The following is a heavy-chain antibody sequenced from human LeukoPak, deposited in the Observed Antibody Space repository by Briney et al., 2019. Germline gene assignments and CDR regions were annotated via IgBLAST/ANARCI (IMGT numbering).Heavy chain of an antibody. D-gene: IGHD4-17*01. V-gene: IGHV5-51*01. CDR2: IYPGDSDT. CDR3: TAGFTVATTAA. Sequence: GESLKISCKGSGYSLTSYWIAWVRQKPGKGLEWMGIIYPGDSDTRYSPSIQGQVTISADTSITTAYLQWSSLTASDTAMYYCTAGFTVATTAAWGQGTLVTVSS. J-gene: IGHJ5*02. CDR1: GYSLTSYW.